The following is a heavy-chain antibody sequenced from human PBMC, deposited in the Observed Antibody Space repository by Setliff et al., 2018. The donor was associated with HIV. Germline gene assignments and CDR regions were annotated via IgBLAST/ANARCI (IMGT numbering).Heavy chain of an antibody. V-gene: IGHV1-69*10. CDR2: IIPILGIA. CDR1: GGTFSSYS. J-gene: IGHJ3*02. CDR3: ASDYYDSSGYPQGAFDI. Sequence: SVKVSCKASGGTFSSYSITWVRQAPGQGLEWMGGIIPILGIANYAQKFQGRVTITTDESTSTAYMELSSLRSEDTAVYYCASDYYDSSGYPQGAFDIWGQGTMVTVSS. D-gene: IGHD3-22*01.